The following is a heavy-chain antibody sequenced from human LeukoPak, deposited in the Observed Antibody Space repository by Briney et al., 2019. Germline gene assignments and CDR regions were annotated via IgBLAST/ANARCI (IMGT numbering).Heavy chain of an antibody. V-gene: IGHV4-39*01. Sequence: SETLSLTCTVSGGSISSSSYYWGWIRQPPGKGLEWIGSIYYSGSTYYNPSLKSRVTISVDTSKNQFPLKLSSVTAADTAVYYCARHVPRINTIFGVVRYWGQGTLVTVSS. CDR2: IYYSGST. D-gene: IGHD3-3*01. CDR3: ARHVPRINTIFGVVRY. CDR1: GGSISSSSYY. J-gene: IGHJ4*02.